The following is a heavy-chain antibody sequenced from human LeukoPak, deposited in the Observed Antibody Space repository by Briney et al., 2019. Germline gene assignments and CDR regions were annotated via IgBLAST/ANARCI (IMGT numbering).Heavy chain of an antibody. J-gene: IGHJ2*01. Sequence: GESLKISCKGSGYSFTSYWIGWVRQMPGKGLEWMAIIYPGDSDTRYSPSFQGQGTISADKSINTAYLQWSSLKASDTAMYYCARRVVNNRNWYFDLWGRGTLVTVSS. CDR1: GYSFTSYW. D-gene: IGHD4-23*01. CDR3: ARRVVNNRNWYFDL. CDR2: IYPGDSDT. V-gene: IGHV5-51*01.